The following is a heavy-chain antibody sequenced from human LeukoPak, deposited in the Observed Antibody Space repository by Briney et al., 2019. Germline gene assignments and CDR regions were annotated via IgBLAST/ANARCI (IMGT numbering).Heavy chain of an antibody. CDR3: ARGMARAFDI. V-gene: IGHV4-59*01. J-gene: IGHJ3*02. CDR2: IYYSGST. D-gene: IGHD2-8*01. Sequence: SETLSLTCTVSGVSISSYYWSWIRQPPGKGLEWIGYIYYSGSTNYNPSLKSRVTISVDTSKNQFCLKLSSVTAADTAVYYCARGMARAFDIWGQGTMVTVSS. CDR1: GVSISSYY.